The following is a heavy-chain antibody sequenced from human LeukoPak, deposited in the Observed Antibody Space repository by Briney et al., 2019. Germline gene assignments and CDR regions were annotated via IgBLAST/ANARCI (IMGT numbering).Heavy chain of an antibody. Sequence: PGGSLRLSCAASGFTFSTYWMSWVRQAPGKGLEWVANIKQDGSEKYYVDSVKGRFTISRDNAKNSLYLQMNSLRAEDTAVYYCAREGRVRGPSRLDCWGQGTLVTVSS. CDR3: AREGRVRGPSRLDC. V-gene: IGHV3-7*01. CDR2: IKQDGSEK. CDR1: GFTFSTYW. D-gene: IGHD3-10*01. J-gene: IGHJ4*02.